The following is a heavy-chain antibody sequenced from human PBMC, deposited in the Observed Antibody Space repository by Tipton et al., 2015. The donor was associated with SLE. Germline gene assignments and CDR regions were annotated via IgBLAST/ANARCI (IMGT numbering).Heavy chain of an antibody. D-gene: IGHD3-16*01. V-gene: IGHV4-39*07. J-gene: IGHJ4*02. CDR2: IFYNGRT. CDR3: ATRGYYDSSFDY. Sequence: TLSLTCSVSGGSIRGASSYWGWLRQPPGKGLEWIGSIFYNGRTYYNPSLESRVTISVGTSKNQFSLKLSSVTAADTAVYYCATRGYYDSSFDYWGQGTLVTVSS. CDR1: GGSIRGASSY.